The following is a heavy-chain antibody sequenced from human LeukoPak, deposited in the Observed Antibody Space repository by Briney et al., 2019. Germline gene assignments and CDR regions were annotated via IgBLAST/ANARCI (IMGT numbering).Heavy chain of an antibody. CDR3: ARVGRGYSYGWVDV. CDR1: GFTFSSYA. Sequence: PGGSLRLSCAASGFTFSSYAMSWVRQVSGKGLEWVSVIYSGGSTYYADSVKGRFTISRDNSKNTLYLQMNSLRAEDTAVYYCARVGRGYSYGWVDVWGKGTTVTISS. V-gene: IGHV3-53*01. CDR2: IYSGGST. J-gene: IGHJ6*04. D-gene: IGHD5-18*01.